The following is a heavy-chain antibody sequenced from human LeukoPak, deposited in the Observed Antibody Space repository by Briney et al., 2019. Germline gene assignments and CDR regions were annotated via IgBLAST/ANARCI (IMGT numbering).Heavy chain of an antibody. CDR1: GGSFSGYY. CDR3: ARERMSDWSSRNWFDP. V-gene: IGHV4-34*01. CDR2: INHSGST. J-gene: IGHJ5*02. D-gene: IGHD3-9*01. Sequence: SETLSLTCAVYGGSFSGYYRSWIRQPPGKGLEWIGEINHSGSTNYNPSLKSRVTISVDTSKNQFSLKLSSVTAADTAVYYCARERMSDWSSRNWFDPWGQGTLVTVSS.